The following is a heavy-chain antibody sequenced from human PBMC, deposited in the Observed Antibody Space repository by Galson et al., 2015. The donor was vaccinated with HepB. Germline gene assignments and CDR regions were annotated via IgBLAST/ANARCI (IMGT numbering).Heavy chain of an antibody. CDR2: IIPIFGTA. CDR1: GGTFTNYV. CDR3: ARWGVSTVSFDY. D-gene: IGHD3-10*01. V-gene: IGHV1-69*13. Sequence: SVKVSCKASGGTFTNYVISWVRQAPGQGLEWMGGIIPIFGTANYAQKFQHRVTITADESTSTVYMELSSLRSEDTAVYYCARWGVSTVSFDYWGQGTLVTVSS. J-gene: IGHJ4*02.